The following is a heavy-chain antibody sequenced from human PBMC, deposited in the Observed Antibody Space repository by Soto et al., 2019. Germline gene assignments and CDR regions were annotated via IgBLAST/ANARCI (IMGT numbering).Heavy chain of an antibody. V-gene: IGHV3-7*01. CDR2: IKEDGSRK. J-gene: IGHJ4*02. D-gene: IGHD2-2*02. Sequence: DVQLVESGGGLVQPGGSLRLSCAASGFYITNYWMTWVRQAPGKGPEWVANIKEDGSRKFYVDSVRGRFTISRDNAKNSVYLGMSRLRAEDTAVYYCVRDSYTAHWHTAGEDYWGQGTLVTVSS. CDR3: VRDSYTAHWHTAGEDY. CDR1: GFYITNYW.